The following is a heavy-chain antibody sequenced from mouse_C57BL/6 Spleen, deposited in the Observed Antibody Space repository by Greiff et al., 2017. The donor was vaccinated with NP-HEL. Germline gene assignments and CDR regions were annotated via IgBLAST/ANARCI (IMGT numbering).Heavy chain of an antibody. Sequence: EVKLVESGPGMVKPSQSLSLTCTVTGYSITSGYDWHWIRHFPGNKLEWMGYISYSGSSNYNPSLKSRISITHDTSKNHFFLKLNSVTTEDTATYYCARDYYGSSYGWYFDVWGTGTTVTVSS. CDR2: ISYSGSS. J-gene: IGHJ1*03. V-gene: IGHV3-1*01. CDR3: ARDYYGSSYGWYFDV. CDR1: GYSITSGYD. D-gene: IGHD1-1*01.